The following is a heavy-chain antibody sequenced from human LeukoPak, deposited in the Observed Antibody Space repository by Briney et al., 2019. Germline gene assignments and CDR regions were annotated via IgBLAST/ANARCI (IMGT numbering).Heavy chain of an antibody. V-gene: IGHV3-21*04. J-gene: IGHJ4*02. D-gene: IGHD4-17*01. CDR2: ISSSSSYI. CDR3: AFSYGDYRYYFDY. CDR1: GFTFSSYS. Sequence: PGGSLRLSCAASGFTFSSYSMNWVRQAPGKGLEWVSSISSSSSYIYYADSVKGRFTISRDNAKNSLYLQMNSLRAEDTAVYYCAFSYGDYRYYFDYWGQGTLVAVSS.